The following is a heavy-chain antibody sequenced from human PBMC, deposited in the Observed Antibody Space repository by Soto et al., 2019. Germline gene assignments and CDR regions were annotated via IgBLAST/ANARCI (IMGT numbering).Heavy chain of an antibody. CDR1: GGSISSGGYY. Sequence: QVQLQESGPGLVKPSQTLSLTCTVSGGSISSGGYYWSWIRQHPGKGLEWIGYIYYSGSTYNNPSLKSRVTISVDTSKNQFSLKLSSVTAADTAVYYCARSSSGITFSNWFDPWGQGTLVTVSS. CDR2: IYYSGST. V-gene: IGHV4-31*03. D-gene: IGHD3-10*01. J-gene: IGHJ5*02. CDR3: ARSSSGITFSNWFDP.